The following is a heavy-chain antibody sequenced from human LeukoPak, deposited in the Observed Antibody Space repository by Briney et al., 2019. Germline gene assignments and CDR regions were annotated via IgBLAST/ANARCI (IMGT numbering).Heavy chain of an antibody. D-gene: IGHD3-10*01. CDR3: VITMVRGVYDY. V-gene: IGHV4-39*01. CDR2: LYYSGST. CDR1: GGSISSSGYY. Sequence: SETLSLTCTVSGGSISSSGYYWGWIRQPPGKGLEWIGSLYYSGSTYYNPSLKSRITISVDTSKNQFSLKLSSVTAADTAVYYCVITMVRGVYDYWGQGTLVTVSS. J-gene: IGHJ4*02.